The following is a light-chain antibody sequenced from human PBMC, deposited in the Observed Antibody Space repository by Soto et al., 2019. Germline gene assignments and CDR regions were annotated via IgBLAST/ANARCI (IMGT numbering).Light chain of an antibody. Sequence: QSALTQPPSASGSPGQSVTISCTGTSSDVGAYNYVSWYQHHPGKAPKLMIYEVTKRPSGVPGRFSGSKSGNTASLTVSGLQAEDEGDYYCSSYAGSNSVVFGGGTKVTVL. CDR2: EVT. J-gene: IGLJ2*01. CDR1: SSDVGAYNY. V-gene: IGLV2-8*01. CDR3: SSYAGSNSVV.